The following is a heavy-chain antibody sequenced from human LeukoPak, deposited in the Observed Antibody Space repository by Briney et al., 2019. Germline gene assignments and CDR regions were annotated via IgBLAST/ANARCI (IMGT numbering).Heavy chain of an antibody. CDR1: GFIFSSYG. CDR2: ISGRVRST. CDR3: AKDQLNRFCSGGSCSITHDS. V-gene: IGHV3-23*01. D-gene: IGHD2-15*01. Sequence: GGSLRLSCAASGFIFSSYGMSWVRQAPGQGLEWVSAISGRVRSTYYSDSVKGRFTISKDTSKNTLYLQMNSLRAEDTAIYYCAKDQLNRFCSGGSCSITHDSWGQGTLVTVSS. J-gene: IGHJ4*02.